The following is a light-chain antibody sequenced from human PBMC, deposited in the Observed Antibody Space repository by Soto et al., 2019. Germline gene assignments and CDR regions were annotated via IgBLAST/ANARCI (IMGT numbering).Light chain of an antibody. CDR2: KVS. CDR3: MQGTYWPWT. J-gene: IGKJ1*01. Sequence: EAVVPQTQVSLPVALGQLASISCGHSVSLVYSDGNTYLNWCQQRPGQSPRRLIYKVSNRDSGVPDRFSGGGSGTDFTLKISRVEAEDVGVYYCMQGTYWPWTLAQGAKV. CDR1: VSLVYSDGNTY. V-gene: IGKV2-30*01.